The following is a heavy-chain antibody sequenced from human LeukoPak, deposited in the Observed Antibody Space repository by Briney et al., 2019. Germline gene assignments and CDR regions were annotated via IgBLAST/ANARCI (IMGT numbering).Heavy chain of an antibody. CDR1: GFTFSSYS. D-gene: IGHD3-22*01. Sequence: GGSLRLSCAASGFTFSSYSMNWVRQAPGKGLERVSSISSSSSYIYYADSVKGRFTISRDNAKNSLYLQMNSLRAEDTAVYYCARSQHYYDSSGYYLVYWGQGTLVTVSS. CDR2: ISSSSSYI. CDR3: ARSQHYYDSSGYYLVY. V-gene: IGHV3-21*01. J-gene: IGHJ4*02.